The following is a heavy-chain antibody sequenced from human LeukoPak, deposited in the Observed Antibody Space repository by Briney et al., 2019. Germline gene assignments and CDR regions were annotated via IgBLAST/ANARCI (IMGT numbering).Heavy chain of an antibody. CDR2: IYYSGST. D-gene: IGHD4-17*01. CDR3: AATVTTNYFDY. V-gene: IGHV4-59*01. CDR1: GGSISSYY. Sequence: PSETLSLTCTVSGGSISSYYWTWIRQPPGKGLEWIGYIYYSGSTSYNPSLKSRVTISVDTPKNQFSLRLSSVTAADAAVYYCAATVTTNYFDYWGQGTLVTVSS. J-gene: IGHJ4*02.